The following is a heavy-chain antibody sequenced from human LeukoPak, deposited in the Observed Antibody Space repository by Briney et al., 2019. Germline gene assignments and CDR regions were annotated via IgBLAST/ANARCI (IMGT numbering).Heavy chain of an antibody. Sequence: GGSLRLSCAASGFTVSSNYMGWVRQAPGGGLEWVSVIDSGGSTYYADSVKGRFTISRDNSRNTLYLQMNSLRAEDTAVYYCARSTVVTGRYYYYYMDVWGKGTTVSVSS. CDR3: ARSTVVTGRYYYYYMDV. CDR1: GFTVSSNY. V-gene: IGHV3-53*01. CDR2: IDSGGST. D-gene: IGHD4-23*01. J-gene: IGHJ6*03.